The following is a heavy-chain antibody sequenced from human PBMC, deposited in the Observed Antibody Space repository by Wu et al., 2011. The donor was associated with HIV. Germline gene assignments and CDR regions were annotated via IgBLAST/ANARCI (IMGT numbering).Heavy chain of an antibody. CDR2: IIPIFGTT. D-gene: IGHD3-10*01. CDR3: ASSRLPDYYYGSGSYSIDY. Sequence: QVQLVQSGAEVKKPGSSVKVSCKASGGTFSSYAISWVRQAPGQGLEWMGRIIPIFGTTNYAQKFQGRVTITADKSTTTAYMELSSLRSEDTAVYYCASSRLPDYYYGSGSYSIDYWGQGSLVTVSS. V-gene: IGHV1-69*06. CDR1: GGTFSSYA. J-gene: IGHJ4*02.